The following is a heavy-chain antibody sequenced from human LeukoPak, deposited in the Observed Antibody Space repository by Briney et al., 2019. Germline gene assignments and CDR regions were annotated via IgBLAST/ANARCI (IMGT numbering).Heavy chain of an antibody. V-gene: IGHV3-30-3*01. Sequence: GGSLRLSCAASGFTFSTYAMHWVRQAPGKGLEWVAVISYDGNTKYYADSMKGRFTISRDNSKNTLYLQMNSLRTEDTAVYYCAPRLELNWGQGTLVTVSS. D-gene: IGHD1-7*01. J-gene: IGHJ4*02. CDR1: GFTFSTYA. CDR2: ISYDGNTK. CDR3: APRLELN.